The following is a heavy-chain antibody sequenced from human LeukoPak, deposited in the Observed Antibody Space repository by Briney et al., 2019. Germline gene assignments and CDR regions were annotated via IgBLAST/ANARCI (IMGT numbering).Heavy chain of an antibody. J-gene: IGHJ6*02. Sequence: ASVKVSCKASGYTFTSYAMNWVRQAPGQGLEWMGWISTNTGNPTYAQGFTGRFVFSLDTSVSTAYLQISSLKAEDTAVYYCARVEWEEQTPNPDYYYGMDVWGQGTTVTVSS. CDR1: GYTFTSYA. CDR3: ARVEWEEQTPNPDYYYGMDV. CDR2: ISTNTGNP. D-gene: IGHD1-1*01. V-gene: IGHV7-4-1*02.